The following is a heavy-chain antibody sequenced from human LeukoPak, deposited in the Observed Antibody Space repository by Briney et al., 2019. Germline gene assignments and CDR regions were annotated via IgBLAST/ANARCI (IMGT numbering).Heavy chain of an antibody. D-gene: IGHD5-24*01. V-gene: IGHV3-30*02. CDR2: IRYDGSNK. CDR1: GFTFSNYG. CDR3: AKVEMATSPGGIDY. J-gene: IGHJ4*02. Sequence: GGSLRLSCAASGFTFSNYGMHWVRRAPGKGLEWVTFIRYDGSNKYYTDSVSGRFTISRDNSKNTLYLQMNSLRVEDTAMYYCAKVEMATSPGGIDYWGQGTLVTVSS.